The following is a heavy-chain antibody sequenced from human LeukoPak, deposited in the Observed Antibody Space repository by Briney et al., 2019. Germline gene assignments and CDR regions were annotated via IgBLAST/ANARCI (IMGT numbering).Heavy chain of an antibody. CDR3: ARAPYSGSYYLFDY. Sequence: GGSLRLSCAASGFTVSSNYMSWVRQAPGKGLEWVSVIYSGGSTYYADSVKGRFTISRDNSKNTLYLQMNSLRAEDTAVYYCARAPYSGSYYLFDYWGQGTLVTVSS. CDR2: IYSGGST. CDR1: GFTVSSNY. V-gene: IGHV3-53*01. D-gene: IGHD1-26*01. J-gene: IGHJ4*02.